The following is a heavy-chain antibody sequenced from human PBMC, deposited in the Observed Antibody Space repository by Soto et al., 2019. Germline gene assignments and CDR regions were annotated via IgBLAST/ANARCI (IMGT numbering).Heavy chain of an antibody. CDR3: ARNDSSGYPFYYYYGMDV. D-gene: IGHD3-22*01. J-gene: IGHJ6*02. CDR2: IIPIFGTA. Sequence: GASVKVSCKASGGTFSSYAISWVRQAPGQGLEWMGGIIPIFGTANYAQKFQGRVTIAADKSTSTAYMELSSLRSEDTAVYYCARNDSSGYPFYYYYGMDVWGQGTTVTVSS. CDR1: GGTFSSYA. V-gene: IGHV1-69*06.